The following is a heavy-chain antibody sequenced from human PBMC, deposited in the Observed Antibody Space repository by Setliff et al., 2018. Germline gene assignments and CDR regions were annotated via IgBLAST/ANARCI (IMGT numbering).Heavy chain of an antibody. CDR3: ARGFLRGYSSGWSRFDP. CDR1: GGSFSGYY. D-gene: IGHD6-19*01. J-gene: IGHJ5*02. CDR2: INHSGST. V-gene: IGHV4-34*01. Sequence: SETLSLTCAVYGGSFSGYYWSWIRQPPGKGLEWIGEINHSGSTNYNLSLKSRVTISVDTSKNQFSLKLSSVTAADTAVYYCARGFLRGYSSGWSRFDPWGQGTLVTVSS.